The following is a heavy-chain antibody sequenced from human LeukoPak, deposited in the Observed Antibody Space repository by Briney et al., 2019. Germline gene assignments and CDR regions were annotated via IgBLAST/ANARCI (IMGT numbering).Heavy chain of an antibody. CDR1: GFTFSNYG. CDR2: ISGSGGNT. Sequence: GGSLRLSCAASGFTFSNYGMSWVRQAPGKGLEWVSVISGSGGNTYYADSVKGRFTISRDNSKNTLYLQMNSLRAEDMAVYYCVKARDSSGLFEYWGQGTLVTVSS. D-gene: IGHD3-22*01. CDR3: VKARDSSGLFEY. J-gene: IGHJ4*02. V-gene: IGHV3-23*01.